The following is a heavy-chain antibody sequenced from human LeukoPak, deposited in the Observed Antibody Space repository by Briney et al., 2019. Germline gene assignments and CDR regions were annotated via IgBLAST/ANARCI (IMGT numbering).Heavy chain of an antibody. J-gene: IGHJ4*02. CDR2: IRSKVYGGTT. V-gene: IGHV3-49*04. CDR1: GYTFGDYG. CDR3: ARDRWVDSTLYYYDF. D-gene: IGHD4-11*01. Sequence: GGSLRLSCTASGYTFGDYGLSWVRQAPGKGLEWIAFIRSKVYGGTTEYAASVKVRFTLSRDDSKSIAYQQMNSLKTDDTAVYYCARDRWVDSTLYYYDFWGQGTRVTVSS.